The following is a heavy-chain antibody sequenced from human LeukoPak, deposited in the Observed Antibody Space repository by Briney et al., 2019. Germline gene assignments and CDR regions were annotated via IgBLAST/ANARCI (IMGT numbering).Heavy chain of an antibody. CDR2: INTGNGNT. J-gene: IGHJ4*02. V-gene: IGHV1-3*03. D-gene: IGHD6-19*01. Sequence: GASVKVSYKASGYTITNYTMHWVRQAPGQRLEWMGWINTGNGNTKYSQEFQGRVTISRDTSASTAYMELSSLTSEDMAVYYCARVVKYSSGPLTDLLPYYFDSWGQGTLVTVSS. CDR1: GYTITNYT. CDR3: ARVVKYSSGPLTDLLPYYFDS.